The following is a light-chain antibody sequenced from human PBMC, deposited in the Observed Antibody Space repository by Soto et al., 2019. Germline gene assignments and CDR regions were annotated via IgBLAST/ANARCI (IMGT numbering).Light chain of an antibody. Sequence: DLQMTQSPSTLSASVGDRVTITCRASQSISDWLAWYQQRPGKAPNLLIYKASTLASGVPSRFSGSGSGTEFTLTISSLQPDDFATYYCQQYNFPLIFGGGTKVEIK. J-gene: IGKJ4*01. CDR1: QSISDW. CDR3: QQYNFPLI. V-gene: IGKV1-5*03. CDR2: KAS.